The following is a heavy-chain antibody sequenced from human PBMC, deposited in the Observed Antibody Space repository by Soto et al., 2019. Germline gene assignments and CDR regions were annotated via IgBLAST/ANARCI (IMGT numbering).Heavy chain of an antibody. CDR1: GFTFSDHY. D-gene: IGHD4-17*01. Sequence: EVQLVESGGGLVQPGGSLRLSCVASGFTFSDHYMDWVRQAPGKGLEWVGRTRNQADSYTTEYAASVKGRFTISRDDSKNTVFLQMNSLKTEDTAVYYCARDTYGDRNCDYWGQGTLVTVSS. CDR2: TRNQADSYTT. V-gene: IGHV3-72*01. CDR3: ARDTYGDRNCDY. J-gene: IGHJ4*02.